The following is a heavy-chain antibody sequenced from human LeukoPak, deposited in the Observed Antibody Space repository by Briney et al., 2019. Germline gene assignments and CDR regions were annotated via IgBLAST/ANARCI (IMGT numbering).Heavy chain of an antibody. CDR1: GGSISSYY. CDR3: ARDGGEQWLLDC. D-gene: IGHD6-19*01. J-gene: IGHJ4*02. CDR2: IYYSGST. Sequence: SETLSLTCTVSGGSISSYYWNWIRQPPGKGLEWIGYIYYSGSTDYNPSLKSRVTISVDTSKNQFSLKLSSVTAADTAVYYCARDGGEQWLLDCWGQGTLVTVSS. V-gene: IGHV4-59*12.